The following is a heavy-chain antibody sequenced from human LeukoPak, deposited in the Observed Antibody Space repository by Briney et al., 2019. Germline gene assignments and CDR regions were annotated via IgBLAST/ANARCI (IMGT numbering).Heavy chain of an antibody. CDR2: IKQDRSEK. J-gene: IGHJ4*02. CDR3: ARLREIPVFGVVTKSTSYFDY. CDR1: GFTFSSYW. D-gene: IGHD3-3*01. Sequence: RGSLRLSCAASGFTFSSYWMSWVRQAPGKGLELVANIKQDRSEKYYVDSVKGRFTISRDNAKNSLYLQMNSLRAEDTAVYYCARLREIPVFGVVTKSTSYFDYWGQGTLVTVSS. V-gene: IGHV3-7*01.